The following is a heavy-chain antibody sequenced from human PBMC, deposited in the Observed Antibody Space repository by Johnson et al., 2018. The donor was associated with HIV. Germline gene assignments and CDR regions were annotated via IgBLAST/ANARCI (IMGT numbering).Heavy chain of an antibody. CDR1: GFTFSDYY. CDR3: ARASTLVAFDI. J-gene: IGHJ3*02. CDR2: ISSSGSPI. V-gene: IGHV3-11*04. D-gene: IGHD6-13*01. Sequence: QVQLVESGGGLVKPGGSLRLSCAASGFTFSDYYMSWIRQAPGQGLEWVSYISSSGSPIYYADSVKGRFTISRDNAKNSLYLQMNSLSAGDTAVYYCARASTLVAFDIWGQGTMVTVSS.